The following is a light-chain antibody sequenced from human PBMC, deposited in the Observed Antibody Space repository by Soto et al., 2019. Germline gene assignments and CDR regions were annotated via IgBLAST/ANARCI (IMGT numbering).Light chain of an antibody. CDR3: QTWGTGTCV. CDR2: VDSDGSH. Sequence: QLVVTQSPSASASLGASVRLTCTMSRGHSSSAIAWHQQQPEKGPRYLMKVDSDGSHIKGDGIPDRFSGSSSGAERYLTISSLQSEDEADYYCQTWGTGTCVFGGGTQLTVL. V-gene: IGLV4-69*01. J-gene: IGLJ7*01. CDR1: RGHSSSA.